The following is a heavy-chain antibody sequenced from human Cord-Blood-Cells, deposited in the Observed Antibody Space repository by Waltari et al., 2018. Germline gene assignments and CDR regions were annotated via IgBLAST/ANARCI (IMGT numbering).Heavy chain of an antibody. CDR3: ARGSAGYSGYDYAFDI. CDR1: GGTFSSYA. Sequence: QVQLVQSGAEVKKPGSSVKVSCKASGGTFSSYAISWVRQSPGQGLEWMGGIIPILGIANYAQKFQGRATITADKSTSTAYMELSSLRSEDTAVYYCARGSAGYSGYDYAFDIWGQGTMVTVSS. J-gene: IGHJ3*02. D-gene: IGHD5-12*01. CDR2: IIPILGIA. V-gene: IGHV1-69*10.